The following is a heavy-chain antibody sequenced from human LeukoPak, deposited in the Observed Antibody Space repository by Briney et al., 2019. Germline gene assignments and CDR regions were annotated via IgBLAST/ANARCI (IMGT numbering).Heavy chain of an antibody. CDR1: GYSISSGYY. CDR2: ISHSGST. CDR3: ATDRGAVTGFHDY. J-gene: IGHJ4*02. Sequence: SETLSLTCAVSGYSISSGYYWGWIRQPPGKGLEWIGSISHSGSTYYNPSLKSRVTISVDTSKNQFSLKLSSVTAADTAVYYCATDRGAVTGFHDYWGQGTLVTVSS. V-gene: IGHV4-38-2*02. D-gene: IGHD6-19*01.